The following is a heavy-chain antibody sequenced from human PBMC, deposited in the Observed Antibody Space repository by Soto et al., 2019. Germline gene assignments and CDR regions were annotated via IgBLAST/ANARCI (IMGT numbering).Heavy chain of an antibody. CDR3: ARSLTEGYCTITGCYTRPLYGMDV. Sequence: ASVKVSCKASGYTFSGYYIHWLRQAPGQGLEWMGWINPNSGGTNYAQRFQGRVTVTRDTPTSTAYMELSRLTSDDTAVYYCARSLTEGYCTITGCYTRPLYGMDVWGQGTTVTVSS. J-gene: IGHJ6*02. CDR1: GYTFSGYY. V-gene: IGHV1-2*02. D-gene: IGHD2-2*02. CDR2: INPNSGGT.